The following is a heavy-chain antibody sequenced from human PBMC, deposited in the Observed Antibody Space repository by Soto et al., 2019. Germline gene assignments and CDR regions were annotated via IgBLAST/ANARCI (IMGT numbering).Heavy chain of an antibody. CDR2: IIPIFGTA. V-gene: IGHV1-69*06. CDR3: ARKDTAMVTRNWCFDL. CDR1: GGTFSSYA. J-gene: IGHJ2*01. D-gene: IGHD5-18*01. Sequence: QVQLVQSGAEVKKPGSSVKVSCKASGGTFSSYAISWVRQAPGQGLEWMGGIIPIFGTANYAQKFQGRVTITAAKSTSTAYMGLSSLRSEDTAVYYCARKDTAMVTRNWCFDLWGRGTLVTVSS.